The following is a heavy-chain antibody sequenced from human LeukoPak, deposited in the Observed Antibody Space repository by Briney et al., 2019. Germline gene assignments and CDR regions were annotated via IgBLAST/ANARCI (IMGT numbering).Heavy chain of an antibody. CDR1: GLTFDDYG. J-gene: IGHJ4*02. CDR2: INWNGGST. CDR3: ARIKSSGNYSPFDY. Sequence: GGSLRLSCAASGLTFDDYGMSWVRQVPGKGLEWVSGINWNGGSTGYADSVKGRFTISRDHAKNSLYLQMNSLRAEDTALYYCARIKSSGNYSPFDYWGQGALLTVSS. D-gene: IGHD1-26*01. V-gene: IGHV3-20*04.